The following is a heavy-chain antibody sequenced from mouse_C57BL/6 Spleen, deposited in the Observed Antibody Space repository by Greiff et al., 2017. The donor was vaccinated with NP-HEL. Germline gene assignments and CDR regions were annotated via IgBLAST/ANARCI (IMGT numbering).Heavy chain of an antibody. D-gene: IGHD1-1*01. Sequence: QVQLQQPGAELVMPGASVKLSCKASGYTFTSYWMHWVKQRPGQGLEWIGEIDPSDSYTNYNQKFKGKATLTVDKSSSTAYMQLSSLTSEDSAVYYCSREGITVVAKDYWGQGTTLTVSS. CDR2: IDPSDSYT. CDR1: GYTFTSYW. CDR3: SREGITVVAKDY. J-gene: IGHJ2*01. V-gene: IGHV1-69*01.